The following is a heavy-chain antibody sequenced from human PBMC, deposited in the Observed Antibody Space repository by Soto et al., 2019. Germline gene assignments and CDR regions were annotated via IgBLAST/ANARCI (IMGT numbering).Heavy chain of an antibody. CDR2: ITGGGDGT. J-gene: IGHJ3*02. CDR3: AKKGPSSLATFCSGSGCHYAFDI. V-gene: IGHV3-23*01. D-gene: IGHD2-15*01. Sequence: EVQLLESGGGFIQPGGSLRLSCAASGFTFSSYAMSWVRQAPGKGLEWVSTITGGGDGTNYADSVKGRFTISRDNADDTVYLQMHSLRPDDTAIYYCAKKGPSSLATFCSGSGCHYAFDIWGQGTMVTVSS. CDR1: GFTFSSYA.